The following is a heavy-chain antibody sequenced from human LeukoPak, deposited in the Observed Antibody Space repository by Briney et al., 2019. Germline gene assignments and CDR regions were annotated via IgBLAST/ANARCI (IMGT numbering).Heavy chain of an antibody. CDR1: GVTFSSYS. D-gene: IGHD5-18*01. CDR3: AKVETAMLYDY. J-gene: IGHJ4*02. CDR2: ISSSSSYI. V-gene: IGHV3-21*01. Sequence: AGSLRLSCAASGVTFSSYSMNWVRQAPGKGLEWVSSISSSSSYIYYADSVKGRFTISRDNAKNSLYLLMNSLRADDTAVYYGAKVETAMLYDYWGRGPLATVSS.